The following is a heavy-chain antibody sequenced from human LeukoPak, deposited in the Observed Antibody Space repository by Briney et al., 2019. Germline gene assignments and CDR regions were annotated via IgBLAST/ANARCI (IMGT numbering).Heavy chain of an antibody. CDR1: GFTFSTYA. D-gene: IGHD6-13*01. Sequence: GGSLRLSCTAAGFTFSTYAMGWARQAPGKGLEWLSGIGSDGVDTFYADSAKGRFTISRDNSKNTLYLQMNSLRAEDTAVYYCARGSQVAAGSYYFDYWGQGTLVTVSS. CDR2: IGSDGVDT. CDR3: ARGSQVAAGSYYFDY. V-gene: IGHV3-23*01. J-gene: IGHJ4*02.